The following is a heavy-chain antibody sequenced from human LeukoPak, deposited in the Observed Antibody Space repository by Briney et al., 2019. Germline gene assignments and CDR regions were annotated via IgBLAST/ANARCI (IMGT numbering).Heavy chain of an antibody. V-gene: IGHV4-38-2*01. J-gene: IGHJ4*02. CDR3: ARHQQLVEY. CDR2: IYYSGST. Sequence: SETLSLTCAVSGYSISSGYYWGWIRQPPGKGLEWIGSIYYSGSTYYNPSLKSRVTISVDTSKNQFSLKLSSVTAADTAVYYCARHQQLVEYWGQGTLVTVSS. CDR1: GYSISSGYY. D-gene: IGHD6-13*01.